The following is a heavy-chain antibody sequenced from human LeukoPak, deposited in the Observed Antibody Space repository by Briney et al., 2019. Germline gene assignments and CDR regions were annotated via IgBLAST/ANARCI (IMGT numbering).Heavy chain of an antibody. CDR1: GGSISSYY. CDR2: IYYSGST. J-gene: IGHJ5*02. CDR3: ARSVGIIAADKNGENWFDR. V-gene: IGHV4-59*01. Sequence: SETLSLTCTVSGGSISSYYWCWIRQPPGKGLEWIGYIYYSGSTNYNPSLKSRVTISVDTSKNQFSLKLSSVTAADTAVYYCARSVGIIAADKNGENWFDRWGQGTLVTVSS. D-gene: IGHD6-13*01.